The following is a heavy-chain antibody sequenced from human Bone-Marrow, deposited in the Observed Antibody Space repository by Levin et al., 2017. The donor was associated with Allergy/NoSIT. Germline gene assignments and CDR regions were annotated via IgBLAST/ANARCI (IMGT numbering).Heavy chain of an antibody. CDR2: IYTSGST. J-gene: IGHJ6*02. D-gene: IGHD2-2*02. V-gene: IGHV4-4*07. CDR3: AREGTCSSTSCYTHYYYAMDG. Sequence: ESLKISCTVSGGSISNYYWSWIRQPAGKGLEWIGRIYTSGSTNYNPSLKSRVTMSVDTSKNQFSVKLTSVTAADTAVYYCAREGTCSSTSCYTHYYYAMDGWGQGTTVTVSS. CDR1: GGSISNYY.